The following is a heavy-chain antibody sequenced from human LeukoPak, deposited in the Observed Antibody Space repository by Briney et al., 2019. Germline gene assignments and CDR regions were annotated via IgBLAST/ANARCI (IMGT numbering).Heavy chain of an antibody. D-gene: IGHD2-8*01. V-gene: IGHV3-23*01. CDR1: GFPFNMFA. CDR2: LSRGGGST. CDR3: AKEQRIRHCSEGVCMEGYYFDY. J-gene: IGHJ4*02. Sequence: GSLRLSCTGSGFPFNMFAMNWVRQAPGQGLEWGSGLSRGGGSTNYADSVKGRFTISRDTSESMVFLQMNDLRPEDTAVYYCAKEQRIRHCSEGVCMEGYYFDYWGQGSLVTVSS.